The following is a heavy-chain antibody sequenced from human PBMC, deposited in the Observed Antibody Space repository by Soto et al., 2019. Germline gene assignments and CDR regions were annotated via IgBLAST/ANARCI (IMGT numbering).Heavy chain of an antibody. CDR1: GFTFSSYA. CDR3: ARGGSTMIVVVTPIFDI. J-gene: IGHJ3*02. CDR2: ISYDGSNK. D-gene: IGHD3-22*01. Sequence: GGSLRLSCAASGFTFSSYAMHWVRQAPGKGLEWVAVISYDGSNKYYADSVKGRFTISRDNSKNTLYLQMNSLRAEDTAVYYCARGGSTMIVVVTPIFDIWGQGTMVTVSS. V-gene: IGHV3-30-3*01.